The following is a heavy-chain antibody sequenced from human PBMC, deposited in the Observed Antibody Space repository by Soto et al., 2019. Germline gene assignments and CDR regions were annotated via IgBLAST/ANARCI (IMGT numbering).Heavy chain of an antibody. J-gene: IGHJ4*02. CDR1: GYTFTSYG. CDR3: ARDPGDGGGSYRLLDY. CDR2: ISAYNGNT. V-gene: IGHV1-18*01. Sequence: QVQLVQSGAEVKKPGASVKVSCKASGYTFTSYGISWVRQAPGQGLEWMGWISAYNGNTNYAQKLQGRVTMTTDTYTSTACMELRSLRSDARAVYYWARDPGDGGGSYRLLDYWGQGPLVTVSS. D-gene: IGHD3-16*02.